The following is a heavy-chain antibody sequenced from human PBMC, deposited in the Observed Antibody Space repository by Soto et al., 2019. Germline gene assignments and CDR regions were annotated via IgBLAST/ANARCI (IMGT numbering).Heavy chain of an antibody. CDR3: ARGKIDMAPLYFDS. Sequence: QVQLVQSGAEVRKPGSSLKVSCKASGGTFSSYAISWVRQAPGQGLEWMGGIIPIFGTANYAQKFQGRVTVTAYDSTNTADMELSSLRSGETAVYYCARGKIDMAPLYFDSWGQGTLVTVSS. CDR1: GGTFSSYA. J-gene: IGHJ4*02. D-gene: IGHD3-22*01. V-gene: IGHV1-69*12. CDR2: IIPIFGTA.